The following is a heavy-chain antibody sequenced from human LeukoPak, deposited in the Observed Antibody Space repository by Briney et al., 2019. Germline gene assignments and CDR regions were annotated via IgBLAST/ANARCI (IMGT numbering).Heavy chain of an antibody. CDR2: ISYDGSNK. CDR1: GFTFSSYA. J-gene: IGHJ5*02. V-gene: IGHV3-30-3*01. Sequence: QPGRSLRLSCAASGFTFSSYAMHWVRQAPGKGLEWVAVISYDGSNKYYADSVKGRFTISRDNSKNTLYLQMNSLRAEGTAVYYCARDGYCSGGSCYSFDPWGQGTLVTVSS. CDR3: ARDGYCSGGSCYSFDP. D-gene: IGHD2-15*01.